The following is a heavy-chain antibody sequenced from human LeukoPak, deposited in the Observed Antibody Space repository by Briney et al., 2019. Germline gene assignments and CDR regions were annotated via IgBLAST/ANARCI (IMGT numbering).Heavy chain of an antibody. V-gene: IGHV3-23*01. CDR2: IRSGGDIT. J-gene: IGHJ4*02. CDR1: GFTFSKYW. CDR3: ARYYDKSGYYGRHDY. D-gene: IGHD3-22*01. Sequence: GGSLRLSCAASGFTFSKYWLHWLRQAPGKGLEWVSDIRSGGDITYYADSVKGWFTISRDNSKNTVHLQMNSLRAEDTAVYHCARYYDKSGYYGRHDYWGQGTLVTVSS.